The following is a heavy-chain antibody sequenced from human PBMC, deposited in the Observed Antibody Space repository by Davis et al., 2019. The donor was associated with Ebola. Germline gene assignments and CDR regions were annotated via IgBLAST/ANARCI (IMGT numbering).Heavy chain of an antibody. CDR1: GYTLTSYA. Sequence: AASVQVSCKASGYTLTSYAMHCVRQAPGQRLEWMGWINAGNGNTKYSQQFQGRLTITRDTSASTAYMELSSLRSEDTAVYYCARAQFPTTSDHWGQGTLVTVSS. CDR2: INAGNGNT. D-gene: IGHD1-1*01. CDR3: ARAQFPTTSDH. V-gene: IGHV1-3*01. J-gene: IGHJ4*02.